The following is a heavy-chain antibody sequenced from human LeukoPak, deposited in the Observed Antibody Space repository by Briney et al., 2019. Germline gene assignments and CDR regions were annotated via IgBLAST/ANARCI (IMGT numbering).Heavy chain of an antibody. CDR3: ARGGKSAYGWFDP. V-gene: IGHV5-10-1*01. J-gene: IGHJ5*02. CDR2: IDPSDSYT. CDR1: GYSFTSYW. Sequence: GESLRISCKGSGYSFTSYWISWVRQMPGKGLEWMGTIDPSDSYTNYSPSFQGHVTISADKSISTAYLQWSSLKASDTAMHYCARGGKSAYGWFDPWGQGALVTVSS. D-gene: IGHD5-12*01.